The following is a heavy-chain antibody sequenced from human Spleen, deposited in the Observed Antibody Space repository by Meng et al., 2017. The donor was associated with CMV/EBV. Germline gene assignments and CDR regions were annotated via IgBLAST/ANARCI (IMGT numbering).Heavy chain of an antibody. J-gene: IGHJ4*02. Sequence: GESLKISCAASGFTFRTYWMHWVRQAPGKGLVWVSRINSDGRSISYADSVKGRFTISRDNAKNTLFLQMNSLRAEDTAVYYCARTATAAGTYYFDYWGQGTLVTVSS. V-gene: IGHV3-74*01. CDR3: ARTATAAGTYYFDY. CDR1: GFTFRTYW. CDR2: INSDGRSI. D-gene: IGHD6-13*01.